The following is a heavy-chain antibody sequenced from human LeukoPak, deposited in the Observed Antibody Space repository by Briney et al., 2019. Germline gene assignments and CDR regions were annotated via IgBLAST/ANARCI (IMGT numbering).Heavy chain of an antibody. V-gene: IGHV3-7*01. CDR3: ARIYHYYGSGSYMFDY. Sequence: PGGSLRLSCAASGFTFSSYWMSWVRQAPGKGLEGVANIKQDGSDKYYVDSVKGRFTISRDNAKNSLYLQMNSLRGEDTAVYYCARIYHYYGSGSYMFDYWGQGTLVTVSS. J-gene: IGHJ4*02. D-gene: IGHD3-10*01. CDR1: GFTFSSYW. CDR2: IKQDGSDK.